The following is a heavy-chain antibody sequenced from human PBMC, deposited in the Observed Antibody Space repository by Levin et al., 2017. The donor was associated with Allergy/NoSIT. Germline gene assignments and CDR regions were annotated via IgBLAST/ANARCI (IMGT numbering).Heavy chain of an antibody. CDR2: ISYDGSNK. D-gene: IGHD6-13*01. CDR1: GFTFSSYA. Sequence: GGSLRLSCAASGFTFSSYAMHWVRQAPGKGLEWVAVISYDGSNKYYADSVKGRFTISRDNSKNTLYLQMNSLRAEDTAVYYCARDRGSSWYPDYYYGMDVWGQGTTVTVSS. CDR3: ARDRGSSWYPDYYYGMDV. J-gene: IGHJ6*02. V-gene: IGHV3-30*04.